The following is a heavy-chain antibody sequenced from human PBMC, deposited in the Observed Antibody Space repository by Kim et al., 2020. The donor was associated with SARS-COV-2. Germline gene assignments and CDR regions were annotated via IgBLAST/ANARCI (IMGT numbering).Heavy chain of an antibody. J-gene: IGHJ5*02. Sequence: SQTLSLTCAISGDSVSSNSAAWNWIRQSPSRGLEWLGRTYYRSKWYNDYAVSVKSRITINPDTSKNQFSLQLNSMTPEDTAVYYCARDPYFFDEYFDRLDSAAGTWFDPWGQGTLVTVSS. CDR1: GDSVSSNSAA. D-gene: IGHD6-13*01. CDR2: TYYRSKWYN. CDR3: ARDPYFFDEYFDRLDSAAGTWFDP. V-gene: IGHV6-1*01.